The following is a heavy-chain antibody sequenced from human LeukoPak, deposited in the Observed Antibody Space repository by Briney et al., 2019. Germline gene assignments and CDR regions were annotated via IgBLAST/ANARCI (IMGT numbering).Heavy chain of an antibody. CDR2: IHPNTGGT. V-gene: IGHV1-2*02. D-gene: IGHD1-26*01. J-gene: IGHJ4*02. CDR3: ARGTAAATAISDY. Sequence: GASVKVSCKTSGYTFTAYCVHWVRQAPGQGLEWMGWIHPNTGGTNTAQKFQGRVTMTRDTSISTANMELSRLTSDDTALYYCARGTAAATAISDYWGQGTLVTVSS. CDR1: GYTFTAYC.